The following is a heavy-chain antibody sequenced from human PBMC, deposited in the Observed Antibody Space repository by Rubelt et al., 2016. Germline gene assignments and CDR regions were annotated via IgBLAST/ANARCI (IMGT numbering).Heavy chain of an antibody. CDR1: GGSFSGYY. Sequence: QMQLQQWGAGLLKPSEALSLTCVVNGGSFSGYYWSWIRQPPGRGLEWIGEINHGGSTNYNPSLKSRVTISVDASQHHFSLKLSSVTAADTAVYYCARGHPSRRHMDVWGKGTTVTVSS. J-gene: IGHJ6*03. V-gene: IGHV4-34*01. CDR3: ARGHPSRRHMDV. CDR2: INHGGST.